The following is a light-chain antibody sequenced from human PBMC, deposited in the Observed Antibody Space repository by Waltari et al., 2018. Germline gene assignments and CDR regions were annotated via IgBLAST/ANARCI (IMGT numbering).Light chain of an antibody. J-gene: IGKJ4*01. CDR2: DAS. Sequence: EIVLTQSPATLSLSPGERATLSCRASHSVHWYLAWDQQRPGQAPRLRIYDASNRATCIPARFSGSGSETDFTLTISSLQPEDSAVYYCQQRRNWPLTFGGGTKVEIK. CDR1: HSVHWY. V-gene: IGKV3-11*01. CDR3: QQRRNWPLT.